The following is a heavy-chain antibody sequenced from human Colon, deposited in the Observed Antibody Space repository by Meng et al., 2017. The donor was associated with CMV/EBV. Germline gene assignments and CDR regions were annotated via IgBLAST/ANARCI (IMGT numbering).Heavy chain of an antibody. V-gene: IGHV3-23*03. Sequence: GESLKISCAASGFSFSSYAMSWVRQAPGKGLEWVAEIYSGGTAASYADSVKGRFTVSRDNSRNMVYLQMNSLRAEDTAVYYCAGKGWFNYYYYGMDAWGQGTTVTVSS. CDR2: IYSGGTAA. CDR1: GFSFSSYA. CDR3: AGKGWFNYYYYGMDA. D-gene: IGHD3-10*01. J-gene: IGHJ6*02.